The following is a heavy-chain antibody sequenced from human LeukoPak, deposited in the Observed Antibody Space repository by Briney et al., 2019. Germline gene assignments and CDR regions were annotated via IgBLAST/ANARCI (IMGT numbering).Heavy chain of an antibody. CDR3: ARGKWVTMIVVVSAPSIDY. V-gene: IGHV3-23*01. D-gene: IGHD3-22*01. CDR1: GFTFDDYA. J-gene: IGHJ4*02. CDR2: ISGSGGST. Sequence: GGSLRLSCAASGFTFDDYAMHWVRQAPGKGLEWVSGISGSGGSTYYADSVKGRFTISRDNSKNTLYLQMNSLRAEDTAVYYCARGKWVTMIVVVSAPSIDYWGQGTLVTVSS.